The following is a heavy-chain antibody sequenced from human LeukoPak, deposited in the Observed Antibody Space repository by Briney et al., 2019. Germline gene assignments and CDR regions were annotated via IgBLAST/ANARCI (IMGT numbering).Heavy chain of an antibody. CDR2: IYYSGST. CDR1: GGSISSHY. CDR3: ARSAESIAAWGWFDP. J-gene: IGHJ5*02. D-gene: IGHD6-6*01. Sequence: SETLSLTCTVSGGSISSHYWSWIRQPPEKGLEWIGYIYYSGSTNYNPSLKSRVTISVDTSKNQFSLKLSSVTAADTAVYYCARSAESIAAWGWFDPWGQGTLVTVSS. V-gene: IGHV4-59*11.